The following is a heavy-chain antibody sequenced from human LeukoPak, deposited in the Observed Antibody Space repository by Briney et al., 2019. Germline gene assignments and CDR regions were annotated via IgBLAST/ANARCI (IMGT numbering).Heavy chain of an antibody. D-gene: IGHD6-19*01. V-gene: IGHV1-2*02. CDR3: ARGLSVAVAGSVRY. J-gene: IGHJ4*02. CDR2: INPNSGGT. CDR1: GYTFTGYY. Sequence: ASVTVSCKASGYTFTGYYMHWVRQAPGQGLEWMGWINPNSGGTNYAQKFQGRVTMTRDTSISTAYMELSRLRSDDTAVYYCARGLSVAVAGSVRYWGQGTLVTVSS.